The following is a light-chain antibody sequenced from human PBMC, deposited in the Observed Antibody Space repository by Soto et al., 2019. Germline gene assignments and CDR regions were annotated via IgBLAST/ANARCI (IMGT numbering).Light chain of an antibody. CDR1: NIGSKS. CDR3: QVWETRSDHVV. CDR2: YDN. J-gene: IGLJ2*01. Sequence: SSELTQPPSVSVAPGKTARITCGGNNIGSKSVHWCQQKPGQAPVLVIYYDNDRPSGIPERFSGSNSGNTATLTISGVEAGDEVDYYCQVWETRSDHVVFGGGTKLTVL. V-gene: IGLV3-21*01.